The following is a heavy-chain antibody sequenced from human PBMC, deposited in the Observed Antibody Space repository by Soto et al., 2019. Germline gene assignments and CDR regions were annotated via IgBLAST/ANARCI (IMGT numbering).Heavy chain of an antibody. D-gene: IGHD4-17*01. J-gene: IGHJ4*02. CDR2: ISACNGNT. Sequence: ASVKVSCKASGYTFSSYGINWVRQAPGQGLEWMGWISACNGNTKYSQKFQGRVTITRDTSASTAYMELSSLRSEDTAVYYCASESYGGEFDYWGQGTLVTVSS. V-gene: IGHV1-3*01. CDR1: GYTFSSYG. CDR3: ASESYGGEFDY.